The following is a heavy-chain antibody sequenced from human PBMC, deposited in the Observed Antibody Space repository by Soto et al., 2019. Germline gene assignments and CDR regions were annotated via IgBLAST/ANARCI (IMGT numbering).Heavy chain of an antibody. Sequence: GSLRLSCAASGFTFRSSAMTWVRQAPGKGLEWVSVISASGGGTYYADSVKGRFTISRDNAKNTLDLQMNSLSAEDTAIYYCVRDRPHFDYWGRGTLVTVSS. CDR1: GFTFRSSA. CDR2: ISASGGGT. J-gene: IGHJ4*02. CDR3: VRDRPHFDY. V-gene: IGHV3-23*01.